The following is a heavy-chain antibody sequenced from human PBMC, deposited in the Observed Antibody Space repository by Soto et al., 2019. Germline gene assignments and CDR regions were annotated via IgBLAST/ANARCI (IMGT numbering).Heavy chain of an antibody. V-gene: IGHV1-2*04. CDR1: GYTFTGYY. J-gene: IGHJ5*02. Sequence: ASVKVSCKASGYTFTGYYRHWVRQAPGQGLEWMGWINPNSGGTNYAQKFQGWVTMTRDTSISTAYMELSRLRSDDTAVYYCARAYLDYGDYVWFDPWGQGTQVTVSS. CDR2: INPNSGGT. CDR3: ARAYLDYGDYVWFDP. D-gene: IGHD4-17*01.